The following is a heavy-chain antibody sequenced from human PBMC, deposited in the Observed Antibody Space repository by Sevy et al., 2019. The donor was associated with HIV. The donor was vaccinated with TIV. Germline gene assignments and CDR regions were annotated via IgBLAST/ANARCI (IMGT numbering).Heavy chain of an antibody. CDR2: ISYDGSSK. CDR3: AKELPSDYDFWSGYYPSYYYYGMDV. Sequence: GGSLRLSCAASGFTFSSYGMHWVRQAPGKGLEWVAVISYDGSSKYDGASVNGRFTISRDNSKNTRYLQMNSLRAEDTAVYYCAKELPSDYDFWSGYYPSYYYYGMDVWGQGTTVTVSS. V-gene: IGHV3-30*18. CDR1: GFTFSSYG. J-gene: IGHJ6*02. D-gene: IGHD3-3*01.